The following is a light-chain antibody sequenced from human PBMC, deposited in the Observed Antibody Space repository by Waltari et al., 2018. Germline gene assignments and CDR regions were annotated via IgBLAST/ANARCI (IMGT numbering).Light chain of an antibody. CDR2: WAF. CDR1: QSLFHSSNNKNN. J-gene: IGKJ1*01. CDR3: LQSSVAPRT. Sequence: DIVMTQSPDSLAVSLGERATINCKSSQSLFHSSNNKNNLAWYQQKPGQPPKLLIYWAFSRESGVPDLCSGSGSETDFTLTISSLQPEDVAVYCCLQSSVAPRTFGQGTKVEVK. V-gene: IGKV4-1*01.